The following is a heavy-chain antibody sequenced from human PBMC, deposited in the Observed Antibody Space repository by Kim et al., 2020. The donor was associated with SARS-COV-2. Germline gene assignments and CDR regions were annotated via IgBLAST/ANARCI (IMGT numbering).Heavy chain of an antibody. J-gene: IGHJ6*03. CDR2: IDWDDDK. V-gene: IGHV2-70*01. CDR3: ARIRPSITMVQGVNIYYYSMDV. Sequence: SGPTLVNPTQTLTLTCTFSGFSLSTSGMCVSWIRQPPGKALEWLALIDWDDDKYYSTSLKTRLTISKDTSKNQVVLTMTNMDPVDTATYYCARIRPSITMVQGVNIYYYSMDVWGKGTTVTVSS. D-gene: IGHD3-10*01. CDR1: GFSLSTSGMC.